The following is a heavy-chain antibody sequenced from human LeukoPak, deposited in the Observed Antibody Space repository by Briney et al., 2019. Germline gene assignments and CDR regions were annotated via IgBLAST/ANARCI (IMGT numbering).Heavy chain of an antibody. CDR3: ARGDGLDV. CDR1: GFTFSSYW. D-gene: IGHD3-16*01. CDR2: INHNGNVN. J-gene: IGHJ6*02. Sequence: PGGSLRLSCAASGFTFSSYWMNWARQAPGKGLEWVASINHNGNVNYYVDSVKGRFTISRDNAKNSLYLQMSILRAEDTAVYFCARGDGLDVWGQGATVTVSS. V-gene: IGHV3-7*03.